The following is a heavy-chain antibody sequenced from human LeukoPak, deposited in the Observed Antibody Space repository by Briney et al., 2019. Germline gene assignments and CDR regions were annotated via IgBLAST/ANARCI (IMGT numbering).Heavy chain of an antibody. Sequence: WASVKVSCKASGGTFTNYAINWVRQAPGQGLEWMGRIIPILDVTNYAQKFQGRVTITADQSTSTAYMELSSLRSEDTAGYYCARGGGVDILTGFQYWGQGTLVTVSS. D-gene: IGHD3-9*01. J-gene: IGHJ4*02. CDR3: ARGGGVDILTGFQY. CDR2: IIPILDVT. CDR1: GGTFTNYA. V-gene: IGHV1-69*04.